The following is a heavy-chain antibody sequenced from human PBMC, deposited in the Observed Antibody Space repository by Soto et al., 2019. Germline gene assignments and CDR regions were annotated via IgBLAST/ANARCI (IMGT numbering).Heavy chain of an antibody. CDR1: GFSLSTSGVG. CDR3: ADSLIPNWGSRGALDY. J-gene: IGHJ4*02. V-gene: IGHV2-5*02. D-gene: IGHD7-27*01. Sequence: QITLKESGPTLVKPTQTLTLTCTFSGFSLSTSGVGVGWIRQPPGKALEWLALIYWDDDKRYSPSLKSRLTITTDTSKNPVVLTMTNMDPVDTAIYYCADSLIPNWGSRGALDYWDQGTLVTVSS. CDR2: IYWDDDK.